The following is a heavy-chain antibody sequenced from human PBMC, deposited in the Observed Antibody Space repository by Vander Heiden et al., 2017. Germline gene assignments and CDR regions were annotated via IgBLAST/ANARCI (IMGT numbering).Heavy chain of an antibody. J-gene: IGHJ1*01. CDR1: GFTLSSYA. CDR2: ISYDGSNK. V-gene: IGHV3-30-3*01. D-gene: IGHD3-10*01. CDR3: ARESWSGYFQH. Sequence: QVQLVESGGGVVQPGRSLRLSCAASGFTLSSYARHWVRQAPGKGLEWVAGISYDGSNKYYADSVKGRFTISRDNSKNTLYLQMNSLRAEDTAVYYCARESWSGYFQHWGQGTLVTVSS.